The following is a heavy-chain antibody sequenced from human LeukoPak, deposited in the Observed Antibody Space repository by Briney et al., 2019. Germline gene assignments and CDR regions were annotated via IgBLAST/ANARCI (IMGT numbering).Heavy chain of an antibody. CDR3: AREEHRLAAAGTGAFDL. J-gene: IGHJ3*01. Sequence: GGSLRLSCAASGFTFSEYWMHWVRQAPGKGLAWVSHINRDGGLTNYADSVKGRFTVSRDNARNILYLQMDSLRAEDTARYFCAREEHRLAAAGTGAFDLGGQGTLVTVSP. CDR2: INRDGGLT. D-gene: IGHD6-13*01. CDR1: GFTFSEYW. V-gene: IGHV3-74*01.